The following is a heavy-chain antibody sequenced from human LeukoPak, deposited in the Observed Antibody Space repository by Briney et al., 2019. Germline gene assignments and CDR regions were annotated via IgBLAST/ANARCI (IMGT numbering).Heavy chain of an antibody. J-gene: IGHJ4*02. CDR2: ISGSGGST. Sequence: PGGSLRLSCAASGFIFSNYGMNWVRQSPGKGLEWVSAISGSGGSTYYADSVKGRFTISRDNSKNTLYLQMNSLRAEDTAVYYCARLLPPYYGSGSYGVDYWGQGTLVTVSS. D-gene: IGHD3-10*01. CDR1: GFIFSNYG. V-gene: IGHV3-23*01. CDR3: ARLLPPYYGSGSYGVDY.